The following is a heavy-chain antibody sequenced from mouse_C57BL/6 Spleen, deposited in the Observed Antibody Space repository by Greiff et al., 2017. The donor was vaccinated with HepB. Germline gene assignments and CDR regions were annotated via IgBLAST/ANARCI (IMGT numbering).Heavy chain of an antibody. CDR1: GFTFSDYG. J-gene: IGHJ2*01. Sequence: EVKLMESGGGLVKPGGSLKLSCAASGFTFSDYGMHWVRQAPEKGLEWVAYISSGSSTIYYADTVKGRFTISRDNAKNTLFLQMTSLRSEDTAMYYCARPSYYGSSSFDYWGQGTTLTVSS. V-gene: IGHV5-17*01. CDR3: ARPSYYGSSSFDY. D-gene: IGHD1-1*01. CDR2: ISSGSSTI.